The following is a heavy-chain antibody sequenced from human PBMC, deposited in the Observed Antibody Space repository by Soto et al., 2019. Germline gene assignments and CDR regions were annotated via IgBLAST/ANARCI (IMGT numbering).Heavy chain of an antibody. V-gene: IGHV5-51*03. Sequence: EVQLVQSGAEVKKPGESLQISCKGSGYSFTSYWIGWVRQMPGKGLEWMGIIYPGDSDTRYSPSFQGQVTISADKSISTAYLQWSSLKASDTAMYYCARPQSGRYLESYYFDYWGQGTLVTVSS. D-gene: IGHD1-26*01. CDR1: GYSFTSYW. CDR2: IYPGDSDT. J-gene: IGHJ4*02. CDR3: ARPQSGRYLESYYFDY.